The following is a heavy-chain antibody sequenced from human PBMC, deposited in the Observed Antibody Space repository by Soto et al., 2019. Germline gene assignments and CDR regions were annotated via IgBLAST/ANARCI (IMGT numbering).Heavy chain of an antibody. J-gene: IGHJ5*02. CDR2: INAGNGNT. CDR3: ARDYYDSSGYYYELNWFDP. D-gene: IGHD3-22*01. V-gene: IGHV1-3*01. Sequence: ASVKVSCKASGYTFTSYAMHWVRQAPGQRLEWMGWINAGNGNTKYSQKFQGRVTITRDTSASTAYMELSSLRSEDTAVYYCARDYYDSSGYYYELNWFDPWGQGTLVTVSS. CDR1: GYTFTSYA.